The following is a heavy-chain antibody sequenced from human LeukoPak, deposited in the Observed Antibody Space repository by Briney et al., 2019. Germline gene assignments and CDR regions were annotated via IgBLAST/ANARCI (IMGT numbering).Heavy chain of an antibody. J-gene: IGHJ4*02. V-gene: IGHV4-59*01. D-gene: IGHD3-9*01. CDR1: GGSISTYY. CDR3: ARGRGYDILTGYQTPKFDY. Sequence: SETLSLTCTVSGGSISTYYWSWIRQPPGKGLEWIAYIYYSGSTNYNPSLKSRVTISVDTSKNQFSLKLSSVTAADTAVYYCARGRGYDILTGYQTPKFDYWGQGTLVTVSS. CDR2: IYYSGST.